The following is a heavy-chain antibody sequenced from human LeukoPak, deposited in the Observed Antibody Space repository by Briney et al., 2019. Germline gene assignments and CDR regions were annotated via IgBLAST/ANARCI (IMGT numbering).Heavy chain of an antibody. Sequence: GGSLRTCRAASGSTFSDYYMSWIRQAPGKGLEWVSYISSSGSTIYYADSVKGRFTISRDNAKNSLYLQMNSLRAEDTAVYYCARSRITMIVVEDWGQGTLVTVSS. D-gene: IGHD3-22*01. V-gene: IGHV3-11*01. J-gene: IGHJ4*02. CDR3: ARSRITMIVVED. CDR1: GSTFSDYY. CDR2: ISSSGSTI.